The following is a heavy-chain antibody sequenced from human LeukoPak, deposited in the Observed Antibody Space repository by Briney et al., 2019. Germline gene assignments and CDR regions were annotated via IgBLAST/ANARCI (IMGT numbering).Heavy chain of an antibody. CDR3: ARTPIYYFDNSGYYN. Sequence: PSETLSLTCTVSGGSINNYYWSWIRQPAGKGLEWIGLIYSSGSTSYNPSLKSRVTMSVDTSKKQFSLRLSSVTAADTAVYYCARTPIYYFDNSGYYNWGQGTLVTVSS. D-gene: IGHD3-22*01. CDR1: GGSINNYY. J-gene: IGHJ4*02. CDR2: IYSSGST. V-gene: IGHV4-4*07.